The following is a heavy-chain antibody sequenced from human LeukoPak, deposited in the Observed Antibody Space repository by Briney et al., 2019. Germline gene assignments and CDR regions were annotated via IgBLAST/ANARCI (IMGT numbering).Heavy chain of an antibody. J-gene: IGHJ5*02. V-gene: IGHV3-23*01. CDR2: ISGSGGST. CDR1: GFTFSSYA. CDR3: AKPAGEGYYDSSGYFGGNWFDP. Sequence: GGSLRLSCAASGFTFSSYAISWVRQAPGKGLEWVSAISGSGGSTYYADSVKGRFTISRDNSKNTLYLQMNSLRAEDTAVYYCAKPAGEGYYDSSGYFGGNWFDPWGQGTLVTVSS. D-gene: IGHD3-22*01.